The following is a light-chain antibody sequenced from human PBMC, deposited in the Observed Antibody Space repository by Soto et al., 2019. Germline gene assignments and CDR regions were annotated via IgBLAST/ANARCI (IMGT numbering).Light chain of an antibody. J-gene: IGLJ1*01. CDR3: CSYAGSYTYV. V-gene: IGLV2-11*01. CDR1: SSDVGGYNY. CDR2: DVS. Sequence: QSALTQPRSVSGSPGQSVTISCTGTSSDVGGYNYVSWYQQHPGKAPKLMIYDVSKRPSGVPDRFSGSKSGNTASLTISGLQAEDEGDYYCCSYAGSYTYVFGTGTKLTVL.